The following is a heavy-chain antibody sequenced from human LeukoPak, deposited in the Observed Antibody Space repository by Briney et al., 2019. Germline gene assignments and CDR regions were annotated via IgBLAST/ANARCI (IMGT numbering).Heavy chain of an antibody. CDR2: IYTSGST. J-gene: IGHJ4*02. CDR1: GGSISSNSYY. D-gene: IGHD1-26*01. Sequence: TSETLSLTCTVSGGSISSNSYYWDWIRQPPGKGLEWIGRIYTSGSTNYNPSLKSRVTISVDTSKNQFSLKLSSVTAADTAVYYCARDYGGSYYYWGQGTLVTVSS. V-gene: IGHV4-61*02. CDR3: ARDYGGSYYY.